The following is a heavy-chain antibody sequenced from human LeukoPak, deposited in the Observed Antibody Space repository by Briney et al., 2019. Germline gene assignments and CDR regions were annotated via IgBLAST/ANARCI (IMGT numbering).Heavy chain of an antibody. D-gene: IGHD6-19*01. V-gene: IGHV4-39*01. CDR2: ISYSGST. J-gene: IGHJ4*02. CDR3: ARHYRRTSSGWPPSDY. Sequence: PSETLSLTCTVSGGSISSSSYYWGWIRQPPGKGLEWIGSISYSGSTYYNPSLKSRVTISVDTSKNQLSLKLSSVTAADTAVYYCARHYRRTSSGWPPSDYWGQGTLVTVSS. CDR1: GGSISSSSYY.